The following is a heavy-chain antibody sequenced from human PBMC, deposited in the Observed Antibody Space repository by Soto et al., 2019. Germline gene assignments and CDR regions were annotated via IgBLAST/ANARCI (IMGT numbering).Heavy chain of an antibody. V-gene: IGHV1-69*06. CDR3: ARGGITMVRGQWFDP. CDR1: RGAFSSYA. CDR2: IIPIFGTA. J-gene: IGHJ5*02. D-gene: IGHD3-10*01. Sequence: ASVKVSFKASRGAFSSYAISLARRAPGQGLEWMGGIIPIFGTANYAQKFQGRVTITADKSTSTAYMELSSLRSEDTAVYYCARGGITMVRGQWFDPWGQGTMVTVSS.